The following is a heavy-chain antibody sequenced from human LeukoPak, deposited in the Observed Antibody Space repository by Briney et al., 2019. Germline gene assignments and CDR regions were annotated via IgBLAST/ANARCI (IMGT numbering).Heavy chain of an antibody. CDR1: GFTFSSYA. CDR2: ISGRGGST. D-gene: IGHD3-22*01. CDR3: ARDQHYYDSSGPYDAFDI. V-gene: IGHV3-23*01. Sequence: GGSLRLSCAASGFTFSSYAMSWVRQAPGKGLEWVSGISGRGGSTYYADSVKGRFTISRDNSKNTLYLQMNSLRAEDTAVYYCARDQHYYDSSGPYDAFDIWGQGTMVTVSS. J-gene: IGHJ3*02.